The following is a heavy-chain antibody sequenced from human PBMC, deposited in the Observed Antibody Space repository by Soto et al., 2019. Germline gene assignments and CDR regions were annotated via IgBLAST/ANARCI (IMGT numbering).Heavy chain of an antibody. J-gene: IGHJ4*02. V-gene: IGHV4-59*01. CDR3: ARRMATIAFDY. CDR1: GGSISSYY. D-gene: IGHD5-12*01. Sequence: TSETLSLTCTVSGGSISSYYWSWIRQPPGKGLEWIGYIYYSGSTNYNPSLKSRVSISVDTSKNHFSLKLSSVTAADTAVYYCARRMATIAFDYWGPGALVTVSS. CDR2: IYYSGST.